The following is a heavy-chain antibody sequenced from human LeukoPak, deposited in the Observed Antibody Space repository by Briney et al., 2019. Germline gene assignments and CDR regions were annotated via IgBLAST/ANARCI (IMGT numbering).Heavy chain of an antibody. CDR2: ISGSGGST. Sequence: GGSLRLSCAASGFTFSSYAMSWVRQAPGKGLEWVSAISGSGGSTYYADSVKGRFTISRDNSKNTLCLQMNSLRAEDTAVYYCAKEEVEVVAATIAEYFQHWGQGTLVTVSS. J-gene: IGHJ1*01. V-gene: IGHV3-23*01. D-gene: IGHD2-15*01. CDR3: AKEEVEVVAATIAEYFQH. CDR1: GFTFSSYA.